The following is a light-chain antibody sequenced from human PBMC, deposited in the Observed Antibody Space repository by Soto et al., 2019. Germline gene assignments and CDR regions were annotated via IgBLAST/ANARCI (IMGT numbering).Light chain of an antibody. CDR3: QSYDSSLSGWV. CDR1: SSNIGAGYN. J-gene: IGLJ3*02. V-gene: IGLV1-40*01. Sequence: QSVLTQPPSVSGAPGQRVTISCTGRSSNIGAGYNVHWYQQLPGTAPKLLIYGNSNRHSGVPDRFSGSKSGTSASLAITGLQAEDEADYYCQSYDSSLSGWVFGGGTKVIVL. CDR2: GNS.